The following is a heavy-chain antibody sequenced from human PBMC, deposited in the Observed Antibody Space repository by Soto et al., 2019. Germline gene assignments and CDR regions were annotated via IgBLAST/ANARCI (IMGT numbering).Heavy chain of an antibody. J-gene: IGHJ4*02. CDR3: ARDHSYDTVTTAPLSS. CDR1: GGTFSSYA. Sequence: ASVKVSCKASGGTFSSYAISWVRQAPGQGLEWMGGIIPIFGTANYAQKFQGRVTITADKSTSTAYMELSSLRSEDTAVYYCARDHSYDTVTTAPLSSGGQGTLVTVSS. D-gene: IGHD4-4*01. CDR2: IIPIFGTA. V-gene: IGHV1-69*06.